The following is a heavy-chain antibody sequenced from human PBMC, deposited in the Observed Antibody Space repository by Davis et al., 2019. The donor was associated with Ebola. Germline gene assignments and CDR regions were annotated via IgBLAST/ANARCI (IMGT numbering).Heavy chain of an antibody. Sequence: ASVKVSCKASGYTFTSYYMHWVRQAPGKGLEWMGGFDPEDGETIYAQKFQGRVTMAEDTSTDTAYMELSSLRSEDTAVYYCAAPGYCSGGSCYFYYYYGMDVWGQGTTVTVSS. J-gene: IGHJ6*02. V-gene: IGHV1-24*01. CDR1: GYTFTSYY. CDR2: FDPEDGET. CDR3: AAPGYCSGGSCYFYYYYGMDV. D-gene: IGHD2-15*01.